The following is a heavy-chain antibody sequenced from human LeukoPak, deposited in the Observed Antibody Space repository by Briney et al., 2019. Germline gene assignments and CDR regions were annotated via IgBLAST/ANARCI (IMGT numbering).Heavy chain of an antibody. CDR3: ARDKEDIVVVPAARQHYYYYYMDV. J-gene: IGHJ6*03. CDR2: ISSSGSTI. D-gene: IGHD2-2*01. Sequence: GGSLRLSCAASGFTFSDYYMSWIRQAPGKGLEWVSYISSSGSTIYYADSVKGRFTISRDNAKNSLYLQMNSLRAEDTAVYYCARDKEDIVVVPAARQHYYYYYMDVWGKETTVTVSS. V-gene: IGHV3-11*01. CDR1: GFTFSDYY.